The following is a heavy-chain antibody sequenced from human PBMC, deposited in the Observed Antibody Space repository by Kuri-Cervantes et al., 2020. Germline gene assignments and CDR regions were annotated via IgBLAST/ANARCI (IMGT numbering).Heavy chain of an antibody. J-gene: IGHJ3*02. Sequence: SVKVSCKASGGTFSSYAISWVRQAPGQGLEWMGGIIPIFGTANYAQKFQGRVTITTDESTSTAYMELCSLRSDDPAVYYCARRFATVTFPSWAFDIWGQGTMVTVSS. D-gene: IGHD4-17*01. CDR1: GGTFSSYA. CDR3: ARRFATVTFPSWAFDI. V-gene: IGHV1-69*05. CDR2: IIPIFGTA.